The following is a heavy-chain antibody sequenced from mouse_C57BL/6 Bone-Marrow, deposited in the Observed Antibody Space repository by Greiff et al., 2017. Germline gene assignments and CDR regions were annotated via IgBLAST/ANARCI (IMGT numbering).Heavy chain of an antibody. J-gene: IGHJ1*03. V-gene: IGHV1-12*01. CDR3: ARAGFYYGSSYDWYFDV. Sequence: QVQLKQSGAELVRPGASVKMSCKASGYTFTSYTLPWVKQTPRQGLEWIGAIYPGNGDTSYNQKFKGKATLTVYKSSSTAYMQLSSLTSEDAAVYFCARAGFYYGSSYDWYFDVWGTGTTVTVSS. D-gene: IGHD1-1*01. CDR1: GYTFTSYT. CDR2: IYPGNGDT.